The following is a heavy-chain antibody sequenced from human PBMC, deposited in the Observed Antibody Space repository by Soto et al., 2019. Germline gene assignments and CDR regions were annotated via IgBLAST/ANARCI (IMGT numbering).Heavy chain of an antibody. D-gene: IGHD6-19*01. J-gene: IGHJ4*02. Sequence: QVQLVQSGAEVKKPGASVKVSCKASGYTFTDYGISWVRQAPGQGLEWMGWISTYNGNTIYAQKIQGRVTMTTDTSTSTAYVELRSLRSDDTAVYYCAREEGISDWHAFDYWGQGTLVTVPS. V-gene: IGHV1-18*04. CDR3: AREEGISDWHAFDY. CDR2: ISTYNGNT. CDR1: GYTFTDYG.